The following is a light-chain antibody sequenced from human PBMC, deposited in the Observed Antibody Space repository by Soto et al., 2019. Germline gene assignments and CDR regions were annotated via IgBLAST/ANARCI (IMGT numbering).Light chain of an antibody. V-gene: IGKV1-5*03. J-gene: IGKJ4*01. Sequence: DIQVTQFPSTLSASVGDRVTITCRASQSISTWLAWYQQKPGVAPKLLIYEASSLQGGVPSRFGGSGSGTEFTLTISNLQPDDFATYYCQQYDNYPLTFGGGTKVDIK. CDR2: EAS. CDR1: QSISTW. CDR3: QQYDNYPLT.